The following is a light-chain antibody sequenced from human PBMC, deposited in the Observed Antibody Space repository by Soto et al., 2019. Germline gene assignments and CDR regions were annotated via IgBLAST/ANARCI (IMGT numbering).Light chain of an antibody. J-gene: IGKJ1*01. CDR2: DAS. CDR1: QSISSW. CDR3: QQSTSYSRP. V-gene: IGKV1-5*01. Sequence: IPMTMSPFTLSANVANRVTITCRASQSISSWLAWYQQKPGKAPKLLIYDASSLESGVPSRFSGSGSGTEFTLTISSLQPDDFAPYYCQQSTSYSRPFGQVTKV.